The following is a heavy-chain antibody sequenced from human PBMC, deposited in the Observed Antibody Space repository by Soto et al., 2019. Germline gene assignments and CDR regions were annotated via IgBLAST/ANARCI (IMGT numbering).Heavy chain of an antibody. CDR3: AKDVANGGSCCPYYYSMDV. Sequence: QVQLEESGGGVVQPGRSLRLSCAASGFTFSSYGMHWVRQAPGKGLEWVAVISYDGGNKFYADSVKGRFTISRDNSENTLYLQMNSLRVEDTAVYYCAKDVANGGSCCPYYYSMDVWGQGTTVTVSS. D-gene: IGHD2-15*01. CDR1: GFTFSSYG. CDR2: ISYDGGNK. V-gene: IGHV3-30*18. J-gene: IGHJ6*02.